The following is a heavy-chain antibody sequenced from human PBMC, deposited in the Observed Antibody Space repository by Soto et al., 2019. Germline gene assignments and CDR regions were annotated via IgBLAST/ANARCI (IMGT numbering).Heavy chain of an antibody. CDR3: ARHRGGGYSYYYGMDV. J-gene: IGHJ6*02. CDR1: GYSFTSYW. D-gene: IGHD2-15*01. V-gene: IGHV5-51*01. CDR2: IYPGDSDT. Sequence: GESLKISCKGAGYSFTSYWIGWVRQMPGKGLEWMGIIYPGDSDTRYSPSFQGQVTISADKSISTAYLQWSSLKASDTAMYYCARHRGGGYSYYYGMDVWGQGTTVTVSS.